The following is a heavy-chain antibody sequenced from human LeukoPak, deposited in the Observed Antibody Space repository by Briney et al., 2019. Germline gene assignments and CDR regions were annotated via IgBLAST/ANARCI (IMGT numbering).Heavy chain of an antibody. CDR3: ARVYDYDSSVSDAFEI. Sequence: SETLSLTCSVSGGSISGYFWSWIRQPPGNGLEWIGTAYYSGGTHYSRSLQSRVTISVDTSKNQFSLKLTSVTAADTAVYYCARVYDYDSSVSDAFEIRGRGTMVTVSS. CDR1: GGSISGYF. V-gene: IGHV4-59*01. CDR2: AYYSGGT. J-gene: IGHJ3*02. D-gene: IGHD3-22*01.